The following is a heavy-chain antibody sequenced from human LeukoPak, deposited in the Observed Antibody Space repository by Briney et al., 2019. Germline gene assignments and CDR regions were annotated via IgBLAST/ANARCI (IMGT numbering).Heavy chain of an antibody. D-gene: IGHD4-17*01. CDR2: ISSNGGST. V-gene: IGHV3-64*01. CDR1: GFTFSSYA. CDR3: ARDKNDYGDYYYYYGMDV. J-gene: IGHJ6*02. Sequence: GGSLRLSCAASGFTFSSYAMHWVRQAPGKGLEYVSAISSNGGSTYYANSVKGRFTISRDNSKNTLYLQMGSLRAEDMAVYYCARDKNDYGDYYYYYGMDVWGQGTTVTVSS.